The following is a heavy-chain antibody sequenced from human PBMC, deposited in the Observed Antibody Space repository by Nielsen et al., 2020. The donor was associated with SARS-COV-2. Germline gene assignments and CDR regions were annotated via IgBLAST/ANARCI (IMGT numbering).Heavy chain of an antibody. J-gene: IGHJ5*02. CDR2: INHSGST. Sequence: SETLSLTCAVYGGSFSGYYWSWIRQLPGKGLEWIGEINHSGSTNYNPSLKSRVTISVDTSKNQFSLKLSSVTAADTAVYYCARGHIEAAGTLAANWFDPWGQGTLVTVSS. V-gene: IGHV4-34*01. D-gene: IGHD6-13*01. CDR3: ARGHIEAAGTLAANWFDP. CDR1: GGSFSGYY.